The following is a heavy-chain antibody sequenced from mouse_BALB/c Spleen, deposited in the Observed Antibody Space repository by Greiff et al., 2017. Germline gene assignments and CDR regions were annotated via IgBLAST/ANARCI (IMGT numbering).Heavy chain of an antibody. V-gene: IGHV5-6-5*01. J-gene: IGHJ2*01. CDR1: GFTFSSYA. CDR2: ISSGGST. Sequence: EVQVVESGGGLVKPGGSLKLSCAASGFTFSSYAMSWVRQTPEKRLEWVASISSGGSTYYPDSVKGRFTISRDNARNILYLQMSSLRSEDTAMYYCARGGGYDGYFDYWGQGTTLTVSS. D-gene: IGHD2-3*01. CDR3: ARGGGYDGYFDY.